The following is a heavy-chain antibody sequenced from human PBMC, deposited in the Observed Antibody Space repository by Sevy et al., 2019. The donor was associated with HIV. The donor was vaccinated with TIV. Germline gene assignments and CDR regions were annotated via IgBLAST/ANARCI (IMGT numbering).Heavy chain of an antibody. Sequence: SETLSLTCTVSGGSISSYYWSWIRQPPGRGLEAIGYMYYNGRPYYNPSLNSRVTISVDKSQNQLSLQLSSVTAADTAVYYCARAGGNTDWGMDVWGQWTTVTVSS. V-gene: IGHV4-59*01. D-gene: IGHD3-9*01. J-gene: IGHJ6*02. CDR3: ARAGGNTDWGMDV. CDR2: MYYNGRP. CDR1: GGSISSYY.